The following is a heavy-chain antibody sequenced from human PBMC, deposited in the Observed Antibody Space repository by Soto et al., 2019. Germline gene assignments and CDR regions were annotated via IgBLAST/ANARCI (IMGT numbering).Heavy chain of an antibody. V-gene: IGHV4-31*03. Sequence: QVQLQESGPGLVKPSQTLSLTCTVSGGSISSGDYYWSWIRQHPGKGLEWIGYIYYSGSTYYNPSLTSRVTLSVDTSKSQFSLKLSSVTAADTAAYYGARWWSGSRPGFDPWGQGTLVTVSS. CDR1: GGSISSGDYY. CDR3: ARWWSGSRPGFDP. CDR2: IYYSGST. D-gene: IGHD3-3*01. J-gene: IGHJ5*02.